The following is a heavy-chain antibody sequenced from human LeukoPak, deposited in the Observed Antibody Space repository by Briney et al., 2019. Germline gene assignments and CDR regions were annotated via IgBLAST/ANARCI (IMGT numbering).Heavy chain of an antibody. CDR2: ISFDGTKT. V-gene: IGHV3-30*04. CDR3: ARVEQWLGPMAG. CDR1: GFTFSSYA. J-gene: IGHJ6*02. D-gene: IGHD6-19*01. Sequence: GGSLRLSCAASGFTFSSYAMPWVRQAPGKGLEWVAVISFDGTKTYYADSVQGRFTISRDNSKNTLYLQMNSLRAEDTAVYYCARVEQWLGPMAGWGQGTTVTVSS.